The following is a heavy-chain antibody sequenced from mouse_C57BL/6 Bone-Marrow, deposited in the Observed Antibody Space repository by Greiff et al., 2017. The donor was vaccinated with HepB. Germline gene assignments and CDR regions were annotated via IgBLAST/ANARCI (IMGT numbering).Heavy chain of an antibody. CDR3: ARDGVTTVVAGNAMDY. CDR2: IHPNSGST. D-gene: IGHD1-1*01. V-gene: IGHV1-64*01. Sequence: VQLQQPGAELVKPGASVKLSCKASGYTFTSYWMHWVKQRPGQGLEWIGMIHPNSGSTNYNEKFKSKATLTVDKSSSTAYMQLSSLTSEDSAVYYCARDGVTTVVAGNAMDYWGQGTSVTVSS. CDR1: GYTFTSYW. J-gene: IGHJ4*01.